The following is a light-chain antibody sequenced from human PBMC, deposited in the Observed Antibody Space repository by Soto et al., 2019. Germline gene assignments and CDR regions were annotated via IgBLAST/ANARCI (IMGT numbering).Light chain of an antibody. V-gene: IGKV3D-20*01. Sequence: IVLTQSPASLSLSPGERATLSCGASHTIASVYLAWYQHKPGLAPRLLIYDTSIRATGIPDRFTGSGSGKDSTLTISMLEREDFAVYYWHQYDTAPTFGGGTKVEIK. J-gene: IGKJ4*01. CDR3: HQYDTAPT. CDR1: HTIASVY. CDR2: DTS.